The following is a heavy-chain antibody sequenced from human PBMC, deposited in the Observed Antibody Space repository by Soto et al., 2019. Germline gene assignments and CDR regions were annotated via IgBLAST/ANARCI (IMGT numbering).Heavy chain of an antibody. V-gene: IGHV1-18*01. D-gene: IGHD3-10*01. CDR2: IITYNGNA. CDR3: ARFRGRDYYYGMDV. CDR1: GYTFISYG. J-gene: IGHJ6*02. Sequence: QVQVVQSGAEVKKPGASVKVSCKTSGYTFISYGISWVRQAPGQGLEWMGWIITYNGNANYAQNLQGRVTMTTDTSTGTAYMELRSLRSDATAVYYCARFRGRDYYYGMDVWGQGTTVTVSS.